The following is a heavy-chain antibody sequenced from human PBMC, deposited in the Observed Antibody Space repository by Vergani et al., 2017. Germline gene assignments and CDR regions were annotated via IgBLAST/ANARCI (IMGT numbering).Heavy chain of an antibody. Sequence: EVQLLESGGGLVQPGGSLRLSCAASGFTFSSYAMSWVRQAPGKGLEWVSAISSNGGSTYYADSVKGRFTISRDNSKNTLYLQMSSLRAEDTAVYYCVKDYYDCWSGPEYWGQGTLVTVSS. CDR3: VKDYYDCWSGPEY. CDR1: GFTFSSYA. V-gene: IGHV3-23*01. CDR2: ISSNGGST. D-gene: IGHD3-3*01. J-gene: IGHJ4*02.